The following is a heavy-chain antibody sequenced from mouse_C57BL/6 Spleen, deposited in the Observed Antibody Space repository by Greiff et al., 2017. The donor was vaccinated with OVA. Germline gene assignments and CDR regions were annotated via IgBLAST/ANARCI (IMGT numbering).Heavy chain of an antibody. CDR2: ISYDGSN. J-gene: IGHJ1*03. CDR1: GYSITSGYY. Sequence: VQLQQSGPGLVKPSQSLSLTCSVTGYSITSGYYWNWIRQFPGNKLEWMGYISYDGSNNYNPSLKNRISITRDTSKNQFFLKLNSVTTEDTATYYCARLTGTCFDVWGTGTTVTVSS. CDR3: ARLTGTCFDV. V-gene: IGHV3-6*01. D-gene: IGHD4-1*01.